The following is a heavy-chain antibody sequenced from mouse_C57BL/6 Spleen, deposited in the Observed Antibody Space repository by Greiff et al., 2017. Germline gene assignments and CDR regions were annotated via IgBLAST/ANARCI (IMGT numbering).Heavy chain of an antibody. CDR1: GYTFTSYW. CDR3: ARSEGYYSWFAY. Sequence: QVQLQQPGAELVKPGASVKLSCKASGYTFTSYWMHWVKPRPGQGLEWIGMIHPNSGSTNYNEKFKSKATLTVDKSSSTAYMQLSSLTAEDAAVYYCARSEGYYSWFAYWGQGTLVTVSA. V-gene: IGHV1-64*01. D-gene: IGHD2-3*01. CDR2: IHPNSGST. J-gene: IGHJ3*01.